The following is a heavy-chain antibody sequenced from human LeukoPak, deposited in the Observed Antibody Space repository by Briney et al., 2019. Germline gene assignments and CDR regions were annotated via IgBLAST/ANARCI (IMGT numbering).Heavy chain of an antibody. V-gene: IGHV1-18*01. J-gene: IGHJ4*02. D-gene: IGHD6-19*01. Sequence: ASVKVSCKASGYTFTNYGINWVRQAPGQGLEWMGWISGYNGKTNHAQKFQGRVTMTTDTSTTTAYMELRSLRSDDTAVYYCARDRSSGGSGYWGQGTLVTVSS. CDR1: GYTFTNYG. CDR3: ARDRSSGGSGY. CDR2: ISGYNGKT.